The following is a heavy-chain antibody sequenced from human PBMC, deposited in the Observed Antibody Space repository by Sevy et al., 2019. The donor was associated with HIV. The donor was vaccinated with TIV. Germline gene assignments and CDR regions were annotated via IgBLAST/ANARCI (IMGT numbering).Heavy chain of an antibody. Sequence: GGSLRLSCEASGFIFNSYWMHWVRQVPGKGLEWVSHINSEGSRTSYADAVKGRFTISRDNAKNTLFLQMNSLRAEDTAVYYCAKDIWYCSSTSCYPTPHYYYGMDVWGQGTTVTVSS. CDR2: INSEGSRT. J-gene: IGHJ6*02. CDR3: AKDIWYCSSTSCYPTPHYYYGMDV. CDR1: GFIFNSYW. V-gene: IGHV3-74*01. D-gene: IGHD2-2*01.